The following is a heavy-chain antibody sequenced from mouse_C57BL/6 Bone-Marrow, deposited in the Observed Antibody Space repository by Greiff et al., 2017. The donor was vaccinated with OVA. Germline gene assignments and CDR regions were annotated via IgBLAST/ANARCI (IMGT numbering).Heavy chain of an antibody. CDR1: GYTFTSYW. J-gene: IGHJ2*01. Sequence: QVQLKQSGTVLARPGASVKLSCKASGYTFTSYWMHWVKQRPGQGLEWIGNINPSNGGTNYNEKFKSKATLTVDKSSSTAYMQLSSLTSEDSAVYYCARRGITTVVHDYWGQGTTLTVSS. CDR2: INPSNGGT. D-gene: IGHD1-1*01. V-gene: IGHV1-53*01. CDR3: ARRGITTVVHDY.